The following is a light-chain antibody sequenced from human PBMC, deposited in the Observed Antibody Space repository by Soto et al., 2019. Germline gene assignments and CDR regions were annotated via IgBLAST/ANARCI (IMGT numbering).Light chain of an antibody. J-gene: IGLJ1*01. V-gene: IGLV2-23*02. CDR2: EVN. Sequence: QSALTQPASVSGSPGQSITISCTGTSSNVGSYKLVSWYQQHPGKAPKLMIFEVNKRPSGVSNRFSGSKSGNTASLTISGLQAEDEADYYCCSYAGRDTFLNFVFGTGTKLTVL. CDR1: SSNVGSYKL. CDR3: CSYAGRDTFLNFV.